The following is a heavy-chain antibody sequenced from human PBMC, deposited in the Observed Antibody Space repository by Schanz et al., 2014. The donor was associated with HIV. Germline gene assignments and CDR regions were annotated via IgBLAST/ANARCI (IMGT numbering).Heavy chain of an antibody. Sequence: EVRLVESGGTSVQPGGSLRLSCEASGFTFSSYWMHWVRQVPGKGLVWVSRINSEGSSTTYEYADSVKGRFTISRDNVRNTLYLQMNSLRAEDTGVYYCVRGPGYNMHLDYWGQGTLVTVSS. V-gene: IGHV3-74*03. CDR3: VRGPGYNMHLDY. D-gene: IGHD1-20*01. J-gene: IGHJ4*02. CDR2: INSEGSST. CDR1: GFTFSSYW.